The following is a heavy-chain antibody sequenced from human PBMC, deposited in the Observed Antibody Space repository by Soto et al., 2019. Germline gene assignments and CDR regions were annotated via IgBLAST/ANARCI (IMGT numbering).Heavy chain of an antibody. J-gene: IGHJ4*02. Sequence: QVQLVQSGAEVKKPGSSVKVSCKASGGTFSSYAISWVRQAPGQGLEWMGGIIPIFGTANYVKKFQGSVTITADECTRPGFMELSSMRSENTTVYYFARSLQTYCGSDCYGSTDDYLGQGTVVTDSS. CDR1: GGTFSSYA. CDR3: ARSLQTYCGSDCYGSTDDY. CDR2: IIPIFGTA. V-gene: IGHV1-69*12. D-gene: IGHD2-21*02.